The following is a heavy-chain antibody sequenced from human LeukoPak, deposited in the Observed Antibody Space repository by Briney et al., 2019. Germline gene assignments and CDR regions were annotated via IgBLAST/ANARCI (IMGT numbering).Heavy chain of an antibody. CDR1: GFTFSSYG. J-gene: IGHJ4*02. CDR3: AKDQETYYYGSGSYYGAYDY. D-gene: IGHD3-10*01. Sequence: GGSLRLSCAASGFTFSSYGMHWVRQAPGKGLEWVAFIRYDGSNKYYADSVKGRFTISKDNSKNTLYLQMNSLRAEDTAVYYCAKDQETYYYGSGSYYGAYDYWGQGTLVTVSS. V-gene: IGHV3-30*02. CDR2: IRYDGSNK.